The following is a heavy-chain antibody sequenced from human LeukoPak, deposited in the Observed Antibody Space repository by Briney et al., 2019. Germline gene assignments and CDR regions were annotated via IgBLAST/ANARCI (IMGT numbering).Heavy chain of an antibody. D-gene: IGHD2-2*01. V-gene: IGHV4-39*01. CDR1: GGSISSSNYY. CDR3: ARHRRYESVFDY. J-gene: IGHJ4*02. CDR2: IYYTGST. Sequence: SETLSLTCTVSGGSISSSNYYWGWIRQPPGKGLEWIGSIYYTGSTYNNPPLKSRVTMSVDTSNNQFSLKLTSVTAADTAVYYCARHRRYESVFDYWGQGILVTVSS.